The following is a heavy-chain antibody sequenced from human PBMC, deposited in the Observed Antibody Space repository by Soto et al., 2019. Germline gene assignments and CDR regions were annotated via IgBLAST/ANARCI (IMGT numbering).Heavy chain of an antibody. CDR2: ISGSGGST. Sequence: GGSLRLSCAASGFTFSSYAMSWVRQAPGKGLEWVSAISGSGGSTYYADSVKGRFTISRDNSKNTLYLQMNSLRAEDTAVYYCAKGVGYYYYYGMDVWGQGTTVTVSS. V-gene: IGHV3-23*01. CDR1: GFTFSSYA. D-gene: IGHD1-26*01. J-gene: IGHJ6*02. CDR3: AKGVGYYYYYGMDV.